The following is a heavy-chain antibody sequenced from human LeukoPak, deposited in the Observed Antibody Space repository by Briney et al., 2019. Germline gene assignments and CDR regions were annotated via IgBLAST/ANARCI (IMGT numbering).Heavy chain of an antibody. V-gene: IGHV3-23*01. J-gene: IGHJ4*02. Sequence: GGSLRLPCAASGFTFSSYAMSWVRQAPGQGLEWVSAISGSGGSTYYADYVEGRFTISRDNSKNTLYLQMNSLRAEDTAVYYCAKMEAWTTVTGSGFGYWGQGTLVTVSS. CDR2: ISGSGGST. CDR1: GFTFSSYA. CDR3: AKMEAWTTVTGSGFGY. D-gene: IGHD4-17*01.